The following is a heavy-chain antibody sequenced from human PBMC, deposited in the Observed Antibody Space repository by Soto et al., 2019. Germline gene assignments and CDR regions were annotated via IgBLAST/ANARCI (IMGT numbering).Heavy chain of an antibody. J-gene: IGHJ4*02. Sequence: GGSLRLSCAASGFTFSNAWMNWVRQAPGKGLEWVGRIKSKTDGGTTDYAAPVKGRFTISRDDSKNTLYLQMNSLKTEDTAVYYCTTGDLYDILTGYYNPPFDYWGQGTLVTVSS. CDR3: TTGDLYDILTGYYNPPFDY. D-gene: IGHD3-9*01. CDR1: GFTFSNAW. V-gene: IGHV3-15*07. CDR2: IKSKTDGGTT.